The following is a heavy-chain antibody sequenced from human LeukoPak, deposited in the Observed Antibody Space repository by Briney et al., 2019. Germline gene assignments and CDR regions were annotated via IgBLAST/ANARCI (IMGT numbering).Heavy chain of an antibody. V-gene: IGHV3-23*01. CDR3: AKVSFDGGVIPYFDS. CDR1: GFSFTKYA. Sequence: GGSLGLSCAASGFSFTKYAMSWVRQAPGKGLEWVSGMSSSGDSTDYADSVKGRFTISRDNSKNTLYLQMDSLRVEDTAVFCAKVSFDGGVIPYFDSWGQGTVVTVSS. CDR2: MSSSGDST. D-gene: IGHD3-16*02. J-gene: IGHJ4*02.